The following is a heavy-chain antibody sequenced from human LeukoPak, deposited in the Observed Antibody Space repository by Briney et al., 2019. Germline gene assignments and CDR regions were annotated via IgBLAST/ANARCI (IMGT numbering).Heavy chain of an antibody. V-gene: IGHV1-69*05. CDR1: GGTFSSYA. Sequence: GASVKVSCKASGGTFSSYAISWVRQAPGQGLEWMGGIIPIFGTANYAQKFQGRVTITTDESTSTAYMELSSLRSEDTAVYYCAGLAQYFDWLEPFDYWGQGTLVTVSS. CDR2: IIPIFGTA. CDR3: AGLAQYFDWLEPFDY. J-gene: IGHJ4*02. D-gene: IGHD3-9*01.